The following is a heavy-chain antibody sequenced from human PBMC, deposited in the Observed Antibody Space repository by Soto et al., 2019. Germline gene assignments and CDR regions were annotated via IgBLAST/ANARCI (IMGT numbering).Heavy chain of an antibody. Sequence: QPGGSLRLSCAASGFTFSNYWMHWVRQVPGKGLVWVSRTNSDGSSKSYADSVKGRFTISRDNAKNTVFLQMDSLRAEDTAVYYCARYTYNISPFDYWGQGTLVTVSS. CDR2: TNSDGSSK. J-gene: IGHJ4*02. V-gene: IGHV3-74*01. CDR3: ARYTYNISPFDY. D-gene: IGHD1-1*01. CDR1: GFTFSNYW.